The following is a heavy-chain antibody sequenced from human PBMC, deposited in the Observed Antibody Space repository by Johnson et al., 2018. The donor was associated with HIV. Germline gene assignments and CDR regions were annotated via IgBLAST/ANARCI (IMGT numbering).Heavy chain of an antibody. Sequence: VQLVESGGGVVQPGGSLRLSCAASGFTFSSYWMSWVRQAPGKGLEWVANIKQDGSEKYYVDSVKGRFTISRDNAKNSLYLQMNSLRAEDTAVYYCAREGLVVRHAFDIWGQGTMVTVSS. V-gene: IGHV3-7*01. D-gene: IGHD3-22*01. CDR1: GFTFSSYW. CDR2: IKQDGSEK. J-gene: IGHJ3*02. CDR3: AREGLVVRHAFDI.